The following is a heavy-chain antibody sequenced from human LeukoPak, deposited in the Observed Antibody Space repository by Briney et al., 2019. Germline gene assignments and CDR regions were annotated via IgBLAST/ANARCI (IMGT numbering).Heavy chain of an antibody. D-gene: IGHD3-22*01. V-gene: IGHV3-23*01. Sequence: GGSLRLSCAASGFTFRDYAMSWVRQAPGKGLEWVSAISGSGGSTYYADSVKGRFTISRDNSKNTLYLQMNSLRAEDTAVYYCAKDPHKYYYDSSGYYYYFDCWGQGTLVTVSS. CDR2: ISGSGGST. J-gene: IGHJ4*02. CDR3: AKDPHKYYYDSSGYYYYFDC. CDR1: GFTFRDYA.